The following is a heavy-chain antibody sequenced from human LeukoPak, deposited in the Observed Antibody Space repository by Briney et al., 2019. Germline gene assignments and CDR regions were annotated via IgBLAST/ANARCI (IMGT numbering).Heavy chain of an antibody. CDR2: ISSSGSYI. CDR3: ARGTVTMVDY. D-gene: IGHD3-10*01. Sequence: PGGSLRLCCAASGFTFSTYTMNWVRQAPGKGLEWVSSISSSGSYIYYADSVKGRFTISRDNAKNSLYLQMNSLRAEDSAVYYCARGTVTMVDYWGQGTLVTVSS. CDR1: GFTFSTYT. V-gene: IGHV3-21*01. J-gene: IGHJ4*02.